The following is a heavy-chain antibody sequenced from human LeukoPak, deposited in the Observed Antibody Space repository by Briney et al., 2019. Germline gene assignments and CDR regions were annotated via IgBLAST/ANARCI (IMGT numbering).Heavy chain of an antibody. CDR2: LDPEDGQI. J-gene: IGHJ4*02. CDR3: ATGGVWDLLGY. D-gene: IGHD1-26*01. V-gene: IGHV1-24*01. Sequence: ASVKLSCKVSGHTLTDLSTHWVRQAPGQGLEWMGGLDPEDGQIIYAQQFQGRVTMTEDTSTDTAYMELSGLRSEDTAVYYCATGGVWDLLGYWGQGTLVTVSS. CDR1: GHTLTDLS.